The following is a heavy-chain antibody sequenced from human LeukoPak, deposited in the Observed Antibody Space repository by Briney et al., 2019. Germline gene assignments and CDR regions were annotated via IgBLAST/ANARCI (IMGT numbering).Heavy chain of an antibody. V-gene: IGHV3-23*01. CDR2: ISGSGGST. CDR3: AKGVVEYYYGSGSLDY. CDR1: GFTFSSYA. D-gene: IGHD3-10*01. J-gene: IGHJ4*02. Sequence: PGGSLRLSCAASGFTFSSYAMSWVRQAPGKGLEWVSAISGSGGSTYYADSVKGRFTISRDNSKNTLYLQMNSLRAEDTAVYYCAKGVVEYYYGSGSLDYWGQGTLVTVSS.